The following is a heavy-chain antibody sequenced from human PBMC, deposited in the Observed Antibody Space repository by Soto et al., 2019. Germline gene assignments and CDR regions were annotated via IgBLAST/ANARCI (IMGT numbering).Heavy chain of an antibody. V-gene: IGHV4-30-4*01. J-gene: IGHJ5*02. Sequence: SETLSLTCTVSGASIRSTDYYWSWIRQAPGKGLEWIGYVYYTGSTYYNPSLMSRLTISVDTSKNQFSLKLTSVTAAETAVYYCVRTARQGAVAPHWFDRWGQGTQVTVS. CDR3: VRTARQGAVAPHWFDR. D-gene: IGHD2-21*02. CDR1: GASIRSTDYY. CDR2: VYYTGST.